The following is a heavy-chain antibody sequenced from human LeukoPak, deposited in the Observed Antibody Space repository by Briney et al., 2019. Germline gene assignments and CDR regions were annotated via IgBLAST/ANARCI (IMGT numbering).Heavy chain of an antibody. CDR1: GFTFSSYG. V-gene: IGHV3-33*01. Sequence: GRSLRLSCAPSGFTFSSYGMHWVRQAPGKGLEWVAVIWPDGSNTIYVDSVKGRFTISRDNSKNTLYLQMNSLRAEDTAVYYCARDQLGTGSDFDAFDIWGQGTMVTVSS. J-gene: IGHJ3*02. CDR2: IWPDGSNT. D-gene: IGHD1-26*01. CDR3: ARDQLGTGSDFDAFDI.